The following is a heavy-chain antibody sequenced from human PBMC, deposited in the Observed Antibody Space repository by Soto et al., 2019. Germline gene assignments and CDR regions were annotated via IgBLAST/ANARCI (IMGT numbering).Heavy chain of an antibody. Sequence: QVQLQESGPGLVKPSETLSLTCTVSGGSISSYYWSWIRQPPGKGLEWIGYIYYSGSTNYNPSLMSRVTTSVDTSKNQFSLRLSSVTAADTAVYYCAGLGGSYTFGYYGMDVWGQGTTVTVSS. CDR1: GGSISSYY. D-gene: IGHD1-26*01. J-gene: IGHJ6*02. CDR3: AGLGGSYTFGYYGMDV. CDR2: IYYSGST. V-gene: IGHV4-59*08.